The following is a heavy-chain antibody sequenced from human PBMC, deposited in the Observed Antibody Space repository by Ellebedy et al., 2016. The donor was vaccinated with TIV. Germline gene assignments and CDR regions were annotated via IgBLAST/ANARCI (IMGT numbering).Heavy chain of an antibody. V-gene: IGHV3-30*18. D-gene: IGHD3-22*01. CDR3: AKVADYYHYSSGFPYN. CDR2: ISYDGSNK. J-gene: IGHJ4*02. CDR1: GFTFSNYG. Sequence: GESLKISCAASGFTFSNYGMHWVRQAPGKGLEWVSVISYDGSNKYYADSVKGRFTISRENSKNTLYVQMNSLRAEDTAVYYCAKVADYYHYSSGFPYNWGQGTLVTVSS.